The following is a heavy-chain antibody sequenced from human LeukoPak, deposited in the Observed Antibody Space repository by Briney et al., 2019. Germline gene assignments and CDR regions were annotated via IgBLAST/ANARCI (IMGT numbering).Heavy chain of an antibody. CDR2: IYTGGTGGTT. Sequence: SQTLSLTCTVSGGSISSGSYYWSWIRQPAGKGLEWIGRIYTGGTGGTTNYNPSLKSRVTISVDTSKNQFSLNLSSVTAADTAVYYCASSFYGPLDPWGQGTLVTVSS. D-gene: IGHD4-17*01. CDR1: GGSISSGSYY. CDR3: ASSFYGPLDP. J-gene: IGHJ4*02. V-gene: IGHV4-61*02.